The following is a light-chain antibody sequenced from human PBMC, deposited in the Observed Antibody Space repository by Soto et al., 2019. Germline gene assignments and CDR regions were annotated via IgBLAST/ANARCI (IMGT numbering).Light chain of an antibody. CDR3: QQYKTYCRYT. Sequence: DIQMTQSPSTLSASVGDRVTITCRASQSIDIWLAWYQQKPGKAPKVLMYEASRLESGVPSRFIGSGSGTDFTLTISSLQPDDFATYYCQQYKTYCRYTLGQGTKVEMK. CDR2: EAS. CDR1: QSIDIW. J-gene: IGKJ2*01. V-gene: IGKV1-5*03.